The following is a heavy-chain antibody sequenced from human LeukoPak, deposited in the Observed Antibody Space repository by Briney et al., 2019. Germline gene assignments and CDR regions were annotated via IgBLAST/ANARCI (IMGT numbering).Heavy chain of an antibody. J-gene: IGHJ6*03. Sequence: GGSLRLSCAASGFTFSSYGMHWVRQAPGKGLEWVAVIWYDGSKKYDADSVKGRFTISRDNSKNTLYLQMNSLRAEDTAVYYCAKVLGPLYYYYMDVWGKGTTVTVSS. CDR1: GFTFSSYG. D-gene: IGHD1-1*01. V-gene: IGHV3-33*06. CDR2: IWYDGSKK. CDR3: AKVLGPLYYYYMDV.